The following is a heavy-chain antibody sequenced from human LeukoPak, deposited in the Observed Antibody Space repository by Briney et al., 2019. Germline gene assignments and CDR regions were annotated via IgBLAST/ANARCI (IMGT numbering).Heavy chain of an antibody. CDR3: ARLFRVVVPAANTHFDY. Sequence: PGRSLRLSCAASGFTFSSYAMHWVRQAAGKGLEWVAVISYDGSNKYYADSVKGRFTISRDNSKNTLYPQMNSLRAEDTAVYYCARLFRVVVPAANTHFDYWGQGTLVTVSS. J-gene: IGHJ4*02. CDR1: GFTFSSYA. V-gene: IGHV3-30*04. D-gene: IGHD2-2*01. CDR2: ISYDGSNK.